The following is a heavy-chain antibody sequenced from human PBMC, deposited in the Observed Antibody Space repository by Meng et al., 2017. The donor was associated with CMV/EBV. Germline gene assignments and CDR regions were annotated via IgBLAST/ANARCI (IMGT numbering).Heavy chain of an antibody. J-gene: IGHJ4*02. V-gene: IGHV4-39*01. CDR1: GGSISSSSYY. CDR2: IYYSGST. CDR3: ARLRIAVAGDFDY. D-gene: IGHD6-19*01. Sequence: SETLSLTCTVSGGSISSSSYYWGWIRQPPGKGLEWIGSIYYSGSTYYNPSLKSLVTISVDTSKNQFSLKLSSVTAADTAVYYCARLRIAVAGDFDYWGQGTLVTVSS.